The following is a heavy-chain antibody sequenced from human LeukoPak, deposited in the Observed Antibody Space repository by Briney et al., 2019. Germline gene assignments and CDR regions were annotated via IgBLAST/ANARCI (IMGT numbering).Heavy chain of an antibody. Sequence: SETLSLTCTVSGGSISTSNYYWGWIRHPPGKGLVWIGNIFYSGSTYYRPSIKSRSTISVDTSKTQFSLKLNSVTAADTAVYYCARDHLANLASRLFDPWGQGSLVTVSS. J-gene: IGHJ5*02. CDR3: ARDHLANLASRLFDP. V-gene: IGHV4-39*07. D-gene: IGHD3-3*01. CDR1: GGSISTSNYY. CDR2: IFYSGST.